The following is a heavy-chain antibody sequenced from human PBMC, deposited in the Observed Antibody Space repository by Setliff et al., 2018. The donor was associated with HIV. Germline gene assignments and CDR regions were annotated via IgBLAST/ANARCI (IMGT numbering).Heavy chain of an antibody. Sequence: NPSETLSLTCPVSAGSITSSTYYWGWIRQPPGKGLEWIGSTYYSGSTYYNPSLKSRVIISVDSSRNPFSLKLSSVTAADTAVYYCARSGLYYDTTDYYRHTGASAVDAFDIWGQGTMVTVSS. CDR1: AGSITSSTYY. CDR3: ARSGLYYDTTDYYRHTGASAVDAFDI. J-gene: IGHJ3*02. D-gene: IGHD3-22*01. V-gene: IGHV4-39*01. CDR2: TYYSGST.